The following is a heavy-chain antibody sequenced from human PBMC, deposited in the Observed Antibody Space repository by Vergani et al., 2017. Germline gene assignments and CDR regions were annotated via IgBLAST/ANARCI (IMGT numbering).Heavy chain of an antibody. D-gene: IGHD3-3*01. Sequence: QVQLVQSGAEVKKPGASVKVSCKASGYTFTGYYMHWVRQAPGQGLEWMGWINPNSGGTNYAQKFQGRVTMTRDTSISTAYMELSRLRSDDTAVYYCARGRITSFGVVITDFDYWGQGTLVTVSS. V-gene: IGHV1-2*02. CDR3: ARGRITSFGVVITDFDY. CDR2: INPNSGGT. CDR1: GYTFTGYY. J-gene: IGHJ4*02.